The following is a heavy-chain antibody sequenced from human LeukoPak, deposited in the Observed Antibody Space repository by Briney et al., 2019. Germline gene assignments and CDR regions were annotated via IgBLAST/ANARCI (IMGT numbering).Heavy chain of an antibody. J-gene: IGHJ4*02. Sequence: ASVKVSCKASGYTFTNSYIHWVRQAPGQVLEWMGLINPDGGNTNYAQNFQGRVTLTRDTSTSTVYMELSSLKASDTAIYFCARLSTRLLDHWGQGTRVTVSS. CDR2: INPDGGNT. D-gene: IGHD3-3*01. V-gene: IGHV1-46*01. CDR1: GYTFTNSY. CDR3: ARLSTRLLDH.